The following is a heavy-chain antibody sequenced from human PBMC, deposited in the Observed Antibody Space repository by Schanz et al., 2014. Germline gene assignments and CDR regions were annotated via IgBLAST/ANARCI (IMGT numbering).Heavy chain of an antibody. D-gene: IGHD3-3*01. CDR1: GFTFSSYA. CDR3: VRDSFFAFDY. V-gene: IGHV3-48*01. Sequence: EVQLLEFGGGLVQPGGSLRLSCAASGFTFSSYAMSWVRQAPGKGLEWVSYVSRSTPDIYYADSVKGRFTMSRDNAKNSVFLQMNSLRAEDTAVYYCVRDSFFAFDYWGQGTLVTVSS. CDR2: VSRSTPDI. J-gene: IGHJ4*02.